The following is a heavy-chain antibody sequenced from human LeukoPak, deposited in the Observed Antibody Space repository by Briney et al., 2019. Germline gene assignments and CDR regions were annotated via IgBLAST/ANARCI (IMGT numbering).Heavy chain of an antibody. V-gene: IGHV3-66*02. CDR1: GFTFGSCL. Sequence: GGSLRLSCAASGFTFGSCLMSWVRQAPGKGLEWVSVIYSGGSTYYADSVKGRFTISRDNSKNTLYLQMNSLRAEDTAVYYCAREISRTGAFDIWGQGTMVTVSS. CDR3: AREISRTGAFDI. D-gene: IGHD3-3*02. J-gene: IGHJ3*02. CDR2: IYSGGST.